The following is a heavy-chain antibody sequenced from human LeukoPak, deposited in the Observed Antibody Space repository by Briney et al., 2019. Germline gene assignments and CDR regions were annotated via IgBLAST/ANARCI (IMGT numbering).Heavy chain of an antibody. Sequence: GASVKVSCKASGYTFTSYYMHWVRQAPGQGLEWMGIINPSGGSTSYAQKFQGRVTMTRDTSTSTVYMELSSLRSEDTAVYYCARNLYDLWSGNYYYMDVWGKGTTVTVSS. V-gene: IGHV1-46*01. CDR2: INPSGGST. J-gene: IGHJ6*03. D-gene: IGHD3-3*01. CDR1: GYTFTSYY. CDR3: ARNLYDLWSGNYYYMDV.